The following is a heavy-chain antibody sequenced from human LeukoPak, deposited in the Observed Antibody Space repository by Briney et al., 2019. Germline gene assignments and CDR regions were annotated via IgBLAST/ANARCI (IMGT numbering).Heavy chain of an antibody. Sequence: GGSLRLSYAASGFPFGSYAMSWVRQAPGKGLEWVSTIAVSGGTIYYADSVKGRFTISRDNSKNTLYLQMSSLRADDTAVYYCAKQYFDLLPYFYDWRQETVVTVSS. CDR3: AKQYFDLLPYFYD. J-gene: IGHJ4*02. V-gene: IGHV3-23*01. D-gene: IGHD3-9*01. CDR1: GFPFGSYA. CDR2: IAVSGGTI.